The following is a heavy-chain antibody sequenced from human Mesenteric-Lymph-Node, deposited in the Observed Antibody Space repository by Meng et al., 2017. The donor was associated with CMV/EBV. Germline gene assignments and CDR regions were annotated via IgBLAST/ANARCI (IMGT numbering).Heavy chain of an antibody. D-gene: IGHD1-7*01. CDR3: ARDAGGTGTSGYYYYYGMDV. CDR2: IYYSGST. J-gene: IGHJ6*02. CDR1: GGSISSSSYY. V-gene: IGHV4-39*07. Sequence: GSLRLSCTVSGGSISSSSYYWGWIRQPPGKGLEWIGSIYYSGSTYYNPSLKSRVTISVDTSKNQFSLKLSSVTAADTAVYYCARDAGGTGTSGYYYYYGMDVWGQGTTVTVSS.